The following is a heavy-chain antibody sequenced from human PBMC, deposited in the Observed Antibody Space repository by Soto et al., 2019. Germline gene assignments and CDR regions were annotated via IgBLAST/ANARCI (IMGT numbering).Heavy chain of an antibody. Sequence: SVKVSCKASGGTFSSYAISWVRQAPGQGLEWMGGIIPIFGTANYAQKFQGRVTITADKSTSTAYMELSSLRSEDTAVYYCARGGNGIFGVDYVGYYYGMDVWGQGTTVTVSS. J-gene: IGHJ6*02. V-gene: IGHV1-69*06. CDR2: IIPIFGTA. CDR1: GGTFSSYA. D-gene: IGHD3-3*01. CDR3: ARGGNGIFGVDYVGYYYGMDV.